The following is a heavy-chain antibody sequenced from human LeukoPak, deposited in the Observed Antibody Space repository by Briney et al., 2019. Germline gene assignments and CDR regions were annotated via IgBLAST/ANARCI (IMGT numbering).Heavy chain of an antibody. V-gene: IGHV3-21*01. J-gene: IGHJ4*02. D-gene: IGHD3-22*01. Sequence: PGGSLRLSCAASGFTFSSYSMNWVRQAPGKGLEWVSSISSASGYIYYADSLKGRFTISRDNSKNSLYLQMNSLRAEDTAVYYCAREIVSSASFDYWGRGTLVTVSS. CDR2: ISSASGYI. CDR3: AREIVSSASFDY. CDR1: GFTFSSYS.